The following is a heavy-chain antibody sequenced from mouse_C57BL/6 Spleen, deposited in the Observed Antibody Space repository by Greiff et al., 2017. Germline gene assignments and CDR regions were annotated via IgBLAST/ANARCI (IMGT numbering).Heavy chain of an antibody. CDR1: GYTFTGYW. CDR3: ARSGGLDSSGYVGFAY. V-gene: IGHV1-9*01. Sequence: VQLQQSGAELMKPGASVKLSCKATGYTFTGYWIEWVKQRPGHGLEWIGEILPGSGSTNYNEKFKGKATFTADTSSNTAYMQLSSLTTEDSAIYYCARSGGLDSSGYVGFAYWGQGTLVTVSA. CDR2: ILPGSGST. D-gene: IGHD3-2*02. J-gene: IGHJ3*01.